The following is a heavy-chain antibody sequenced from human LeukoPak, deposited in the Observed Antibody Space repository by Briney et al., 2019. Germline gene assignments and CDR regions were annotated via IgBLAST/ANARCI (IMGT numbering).Heavy chain of an antibody. Sequence: ASVKVSCKASRGTFSSYTISWVRQAPGQGLEWMGWISAHNGDTNYAQKFQGRVSMTTDTSTSTGYMELRSLTSDDTAVYYCARDLKRTVGATTTSDYWGQGTLVTVFS. J-gene: IGHJ4*02. CDR3: ARDLKRTVGATTTSDY. D-gene: IGHD1-26*01. CDR1: RGTFSSYT. V-gene: IGHV1-18*01. CDR2: ISAHNGDT.